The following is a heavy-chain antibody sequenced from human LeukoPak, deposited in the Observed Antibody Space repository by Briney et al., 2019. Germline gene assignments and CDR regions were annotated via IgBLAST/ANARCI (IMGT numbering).Heavy chain of an antibody. D-gene: IGHD3-16*01. CDR1: GFTFSSDE. J-gene: IGHJ4*02. Sequence: PGGSLRLSCAASGFTFSSDEMNWVRQAPGKGPQWISYINTDGATIYYADSVKGRFTISRDNAKNSLYLQMNSLRAEDTAVYYCARGYDSWDSWGQGTLVTVSS. V-gene: IGHV3-48*03. CDR2: INTDGATI. CDR3: ARGYDSWDS.